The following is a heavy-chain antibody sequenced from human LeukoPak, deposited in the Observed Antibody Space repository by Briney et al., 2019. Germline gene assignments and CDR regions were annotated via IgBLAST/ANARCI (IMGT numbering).Heavy chain of an antibody. J-gene: IGHJ4*02. D-gene: IGHD5-18*01. CDR3: AKEYGYTYGEFDY. Sequence: PGGSLRLSCAASGFTVSSNYMSSVRQAPGKGLEWVSVIYSGGSTYYADSVKGRFTISRDNSKNTLYLQMNSLRAEDTAVYYCAKEYGYTYGEFDYWGQGTLVTVSS. CDR2: IYSGGST. V-gene: IGHV3-53*01. CDR1: GFTVSSNY.